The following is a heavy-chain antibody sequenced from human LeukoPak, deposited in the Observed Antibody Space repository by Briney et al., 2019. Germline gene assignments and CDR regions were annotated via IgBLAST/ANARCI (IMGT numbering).Heavy chain of an antibody. CDR2: IYYSGST. D-gene: IGHD3-3*01. CDR1: GGSISSGGYY. V-gene: IGHV4-31*03. J-gene: IGHJ6*03. Sequence: SETLSLTCTVSGGSISSGGYYWSWIRQHPGKGLEWIGYIYYSGSTYYNPSLKSRVTISVDTSKNQFSLTLSSVTAAGTAVYYCARVTYYDFWSGRVGAYYYYYMDVWGKGTTVTVSS. CDR3: ARVTYYDFWSGRVGAYYYYYMDV.